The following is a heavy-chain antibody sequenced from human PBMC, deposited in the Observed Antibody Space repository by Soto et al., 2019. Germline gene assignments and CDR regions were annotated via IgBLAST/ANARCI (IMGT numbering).Heavy chain of an antibody. CDR1: GFTFSSYA. CDR2: ISYDGSNK. CDR3: ARESEYGSFDY. V-gene: IGHV3-30-3*01. Sequence: GGSLRLSCAASGFTFSSYAMHWVRQAPGKGLEWVAVISYDGSNKYYADSVKGRFTISRDNSKNTLYLQMNSLRAEDTAVYYCARESEYGSFDYWGQGTLVTVSS. D-gene: IGHD4-17*01. J-gene: IGHJ4*02.